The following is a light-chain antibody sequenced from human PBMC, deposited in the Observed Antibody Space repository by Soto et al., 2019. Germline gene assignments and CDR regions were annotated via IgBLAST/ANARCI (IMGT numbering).Light chain of an antibody. CDR3: SSYTSSSTFYV. CDR1: SSDVGGYNY. J-gene: IGLJ1*01. Sequence: QSALTQPASVSGSPGQSITISCTGTSSDVGGYNYVSWYQQHPGKAPKLMIYDVSNRPSGVSTRFSGSKSGNPASLTISGLQAEDEADYYCSSYTSSSTFYVFGTGTKVTVL. V-gene: IGLV2-14*01. CDR2: DVS.